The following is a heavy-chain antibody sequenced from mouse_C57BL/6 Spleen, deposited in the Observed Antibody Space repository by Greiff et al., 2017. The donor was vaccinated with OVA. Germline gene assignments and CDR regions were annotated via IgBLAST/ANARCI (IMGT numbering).Heavy chain of an antibody. V-gene: IGHV7-3*01. D-gene: IGHD2-10*01. CDR3: ARYTYYCNYVDD. Sequence: EVKLMESGGGLVQPGGSLSLSCAASGFTFTDYYMSWVRQPPGKALEWLGFIRNKANGYTTEYSASVKGRFTISRDNFQSILYLQMNALSAEDSATYSCARYTYYCNYVDDWGQGTTLTVSS. CDR2: IRNKANGYTT. CDR1: GFTFTDYY. J-gene: IGHJ2*01.